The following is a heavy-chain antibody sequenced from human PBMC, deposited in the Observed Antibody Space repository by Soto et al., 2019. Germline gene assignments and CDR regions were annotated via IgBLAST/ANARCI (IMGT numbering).Heavy chain of an antibody. CDR3: ARDLPYSSSPFDY. Sequence: PGGSLRLSCAASGFTFSSYSMNWVRQAPGKGLEWVSSISSSSSYIYYADSVKGRFTISRDNAKNSLYLQMNSLRAEDTAVYYGARDLPYSSSPFDYWGQGTLVTFSS. CDR1: GFTFSSYS. D-gene: IGHD6-13*01. CDR2: ISSSSSYI. V-gene: IGHV3-21*01. J-gene: IGHJ4*02.